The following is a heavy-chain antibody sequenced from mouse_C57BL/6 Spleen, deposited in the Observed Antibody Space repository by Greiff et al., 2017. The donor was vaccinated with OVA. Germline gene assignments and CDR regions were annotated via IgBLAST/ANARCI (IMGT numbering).Heavy chain of an antibody. V-gene: IGHV1-64*01. Sequence: QVQLKQPGAELVKPGASVKLSCKASGYTFTSYWMHWVKQRPGQGLEWIGMIHPNSGSTNYNEKFKSKATLTVDKSSSTAYMQLSSLTSEDSAVYYCARIYYDYEAYWGQGTLVTVSA. CDR2: IHPNSGST. CDR3: ARIYYDYEAY. CDR1: GYTFTSYW. D-gene: IGHD2-4*01. J-gene: IGHJ3*01.